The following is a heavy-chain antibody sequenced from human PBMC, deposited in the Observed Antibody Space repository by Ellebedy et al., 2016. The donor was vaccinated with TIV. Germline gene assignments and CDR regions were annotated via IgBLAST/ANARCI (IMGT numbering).Heavy chain of an antibody. Sequence: GESLKISCAASGFTFGSFAMHWVRQAPGKGLEWLSVISGGGDNTYHADSVKGRFTIIRDNSKNTLYLQMDRLRAEDTAVYYCAKGTSSGFNYDRVGCEYWGQGALVTVSP. V-gene: IGHV3-23*01. CDR2: ISGGGDNT. CDR1: GFTFGSFA. D-gene: IGHD3-22*01. J-gene: IGHJ4*02. CDR3: AKGTSSGFNYDRVGCEY.